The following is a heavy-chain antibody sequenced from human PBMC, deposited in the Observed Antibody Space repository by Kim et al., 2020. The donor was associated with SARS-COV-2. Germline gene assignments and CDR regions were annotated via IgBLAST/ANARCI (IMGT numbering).Heavy chain of an antibody. CDR3: ARGRAVAAPRRFDP. V-gene: IGHV4-34*01. D-gene: IGHD6-19*01. Sequence: NPSLKSRVTISVDTSKNQFSLKLSSVTAADTAVYYCARGRAVAAPRRFDPWGQGTLVTVSS. J-gene: IGHJ5*02.